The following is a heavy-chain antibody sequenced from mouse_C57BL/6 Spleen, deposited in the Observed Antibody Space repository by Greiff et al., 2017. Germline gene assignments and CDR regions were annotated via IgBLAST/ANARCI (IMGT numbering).Heavy chain of an antibody. D-gene: IGHD2-13*01. CDR1: GYTFTGYS. CDR3: AREVYCDEGVYAMDY. J-gene: IGHJ4*01. CDR2: INPSSGST. V-gene: IGHV1-4*01. Sequence: VQLQQSGAELARPGASVKMSCKATGYTFTGYSMHWVKQRPGHGLEWIGYINPSSGSTKYNQKFKDKATLTADKSSSTAYMQLSSLTSEDSGVYYCAREVYCDEGVYAMDYWGQGTSVTVSS.